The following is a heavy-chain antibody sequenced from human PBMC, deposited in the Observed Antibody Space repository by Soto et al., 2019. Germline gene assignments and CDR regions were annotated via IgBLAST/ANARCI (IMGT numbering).Heavy chain of an antibody. CDR2: KYHSGSS. D-gene: IGHD3-22*01. Sequence: QVQLRESGPGLVKPSETLSLTCTVSGGSISTSQWWIWLRQPPGKGLEWIGEKYHSGSSNYNTSLKRRVTISVVKSNNQFSLKLSSVAAADTAVYYCASKTYESKGTFDYWGQGTLVTVSS. CDR1: GGSISTSQW. V-gene: IGHV4-4*02. J-gene: IGHJ4*02. CDR3: ASKTYESKGTFDY.